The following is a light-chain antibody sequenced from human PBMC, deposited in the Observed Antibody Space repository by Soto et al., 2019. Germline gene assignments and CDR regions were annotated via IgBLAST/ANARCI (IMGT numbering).Light chain of an antibody. Sequence: DIQMTQSPSSLSASVGDRVTITCRASQGITDYLAWYQQKPGQVPNLLIYAASTLQSGVPSRFSGSGSGTDFTLTITGLQPEDVATYYCQNYNSAPWTFGQVTKVEIK. CDR3: QNYNSAPWT. CDR1: QGITDY. CDR2: AAS. V-gene: IGKV1-27*01. J-gene: IGKJ1*01.